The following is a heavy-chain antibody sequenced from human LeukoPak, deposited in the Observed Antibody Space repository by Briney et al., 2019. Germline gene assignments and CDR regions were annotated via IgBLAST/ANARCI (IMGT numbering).Heavy chain of an antibody. J-gene: IGHJ4*02. Sequence: GGSLRLSCAASGFTFSSYWMTWIRQAPGKGLEWVANIKQDGSEKYYVDSVKGRFTISRDNAKNSLYLQMNSLRAEDTAVYFCAKGGLLYKWGQGTLVTVSS. D-gene: IGHD1-1*01. CDR3: AKGGLLYK. CDR2: IKQDGSEK. V-gene: IGHV3-7*03. CDR1: GFTFSSYW.